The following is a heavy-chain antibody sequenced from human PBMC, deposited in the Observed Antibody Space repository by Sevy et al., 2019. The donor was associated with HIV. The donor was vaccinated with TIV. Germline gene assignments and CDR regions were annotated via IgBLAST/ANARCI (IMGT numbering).Heavy chain of an antibody. CDR2: IYYNGHI. D-gene: IGHD1-26*01. V-gene: IGHV4-59*08. CDR1: GGSITSLY. J-gene: IGHJ4*02. Sequence: GSVRLSCTVSGGSITSLYWNWIRQPPGKGLEWIANIYYNGHINYNPSLKSRVTLSLDTSKNQFSLRLSSVTAADTAMYYCAGENAWGRGYSWGQGTLVTVSS. CDR3: AGENAWGRGYS.